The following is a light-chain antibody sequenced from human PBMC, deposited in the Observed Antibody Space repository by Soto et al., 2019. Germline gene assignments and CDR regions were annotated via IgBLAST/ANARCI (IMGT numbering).Light chain of an antibody. V-gene: IGKV3-15*01. J-gene: IGKJ4*01. Sequence: EIVMTQSPATLSVSPGERAALSCRASQSVSSNLAWYQQKPGQAPRLLIYGASTRATGIPARFSGSGSGTDFTLTISRLEPEDFAMYYCQQYGSSPLTFGGGTKVDIK. CDR2: GAS. CDR3: QQYGSSPLT. CDR1: QSVSSN.